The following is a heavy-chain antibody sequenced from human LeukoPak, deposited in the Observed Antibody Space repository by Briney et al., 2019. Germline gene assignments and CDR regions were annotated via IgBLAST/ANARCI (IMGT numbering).Heavy chain of an antibody. D-gene: IGHD3-9*01. CDR1: GFTFSTYL. CDR2: INTDGSIT. Sequence: GGSLRLSCAASGFTFSTYLMHWVRQAPGKGLVWVSRINTDGSITTYADSVKGRFTISRDNAKNTLYLQMNSLRDEDTAVYYCASLGTLVPWGQGTLVTVSS. J-gene: IGHJ5*02. V-gene: IGHV3-74*01. CDR3: ASLGTLVP.